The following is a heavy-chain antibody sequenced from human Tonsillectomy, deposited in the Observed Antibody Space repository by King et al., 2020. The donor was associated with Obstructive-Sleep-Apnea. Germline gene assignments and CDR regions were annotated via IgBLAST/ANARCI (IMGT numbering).Heavy chain of an antibody. CDR1: GFTFSSYD. Sequence: VQLVESGGGLVQPGGSLRLSCAASGFTFSSYDMHWVRQATGKGLDWVSAIGTAGDTYYPGSVKGRFTISRENAKNSLYLPMNSLRAGDTAVSYCARSGYDSSGYYWVFDYWGQGTLVTVSS. V-gene: IGHV3-13*01. J-gene: IGHJ4*02. D-gene: IGHD3-22*01. CDR3: ARSGYDSSGYYWVFDY. CDR2: IGTAGDT.